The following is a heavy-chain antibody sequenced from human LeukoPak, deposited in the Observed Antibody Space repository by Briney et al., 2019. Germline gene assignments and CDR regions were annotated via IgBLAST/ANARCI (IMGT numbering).Heavy chain of an antibody. Sequence: ASVKVSCKASGYTFTSYGISWVRQAPGQGLEWMGWISAFNGNTNYAQKLQGRVTMTTDTSTSTAYMELRSLRSDDTAVYYCARDSLRPDYFDYWGQGTLVTVSS. CDR1: GYTFTSYG. CDR3: ARDSLRPDYFDY. CDR2: ISAFNGNT. J-gene: IGHJ4*02. V-gene: IGHV1-18*01.